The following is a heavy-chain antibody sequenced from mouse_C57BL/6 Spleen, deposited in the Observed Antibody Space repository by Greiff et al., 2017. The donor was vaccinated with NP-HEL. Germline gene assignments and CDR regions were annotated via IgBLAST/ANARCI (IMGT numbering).Heavy chain of an antibody. V-gene: IGHV14-1*01. CDR3: TPDGYYSPFDY. CDR1: GFNIKDYY. CDR2: IDPEDGDT. D-gene: IGHD2-3*01. Sequence: EVQLQQSGAELVRPGASVKLSCTASGFNIKDYYMHWVKQRPEQGLEWIGRIDPEDGDTEYDPKFQGKATMTADTSSNTAYLQLSSLTSEDTAVYYCTPDGYYSPFDYWGQGTTLTVSS. J-gene: IGHJ2*01.